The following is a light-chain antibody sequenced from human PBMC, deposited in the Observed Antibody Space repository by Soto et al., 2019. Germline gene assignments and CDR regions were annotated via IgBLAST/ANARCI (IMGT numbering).Light chain of an antibody. CDR3: QQYGSSPR. J-gene: IGKJ4*02. CDR2: GAS. Sequence: IVLTQSPGTLSLSPGERATLSCRASQSVSSSYLAWYQQKPGQAPRLLIYGASSRATGIPHRFSGSGSGTDFTLPISRLEPEDFAVYYWQQYGSSPRFGGGTKVEIK. V-gene: IGKV3-20*01. CDR1: QSVSSSY.